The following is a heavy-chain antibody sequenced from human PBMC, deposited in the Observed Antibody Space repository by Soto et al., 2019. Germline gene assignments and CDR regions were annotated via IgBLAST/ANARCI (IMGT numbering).Heavy chain of an antibody. D-gene: IGHD2-15*01. CDR1: GITFNRSA. J-gene: IGHJ6*02. Sequence: QIRLVQSGPEVKKPGTSVKVSCKASGITFNRSAIQWVRQARGQRLEWVGWIVVGSNNRDYAQKFQERVTITSDMSTSTVYMEFSSLTSEDTAIYYCAAVQESPYSMGICGQGTTVTVSS. V-gene: IGHV1-58*02. CDR2: IVVGSNNR. CDR3: AAVQESPYSMGI.